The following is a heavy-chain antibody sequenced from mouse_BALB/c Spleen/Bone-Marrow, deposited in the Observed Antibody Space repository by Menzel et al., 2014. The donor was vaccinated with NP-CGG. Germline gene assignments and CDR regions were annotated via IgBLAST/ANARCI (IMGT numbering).Heavy chain of an antibody. D-gene: IGHD2-2*01. J-gene: IGHJ4*01. CDR3: ARSPYGYDGRDY. Sequence: EVMLVESGGGLVQPGGSRKLSCAASGFTFSSFGMHRVRQAPEKGLEWVAYISSGSSTIYYADTVKGRFTISRDNPKNTLFLQMTSLRSEDTAMYYCARSPYGYDGRDYWGQGTSVTVSS. CDR1: GFTFSSFG. CDR2: ISSGSSTI. V-gene: IGHV5-17*02.